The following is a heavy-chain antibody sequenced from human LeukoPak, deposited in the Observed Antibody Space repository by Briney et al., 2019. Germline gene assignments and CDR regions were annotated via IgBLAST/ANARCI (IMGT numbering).Heavy chain of an antibody. Sequence: PGGSLRLSCAASGFSFSSYAMGWVRQAPGKGLECVSAISGSGGSTYYADSVKGRFTISSDNSKNTLYLQMNSLRAEDTAVYYCAKRPPPSDKDYWGQGTLVTVSS. V-gene: IGHV3-23*01. D-gene: IGHD3-22*01. CDR1: GFSFSSYA. CDR3: AKRPPPSDKDY. J-gene: IGHJ4*02. CDR2: ISGSGGST.